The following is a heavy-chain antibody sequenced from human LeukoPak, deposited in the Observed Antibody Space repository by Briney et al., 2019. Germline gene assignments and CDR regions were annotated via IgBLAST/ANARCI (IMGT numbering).Heavy chain of an antibody. V-gene: IGHV3-53*01. Sequence: GGSLSLSRAASGFTASSNYMSWVRQAPGKGLGRVSVISSGGSTYYADSVKGRFTISRDNSKNTLYLQMNSLRAEDTAVYCCARSSLIAAGGYYYYYGMDVWGQGTTVTVSS. J-gene: IGHJ6*02. CDR3: ARSSLIAAGGYYYYYGMDV. CDR2: ISSGGST. CDR1: GFTASSNY. D-gene: IGHD6-13*01.